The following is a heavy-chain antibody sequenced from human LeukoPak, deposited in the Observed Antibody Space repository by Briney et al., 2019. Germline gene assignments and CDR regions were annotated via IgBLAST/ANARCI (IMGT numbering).Heavy chain of an antibody. CDR1: GFTFSSYA. Sequence: GGSLRLSCAASGFTFSSYAMSWVRQAPGKGLEWVSAINGSGGSTYYADSVKGRFTISRDNSKNTLYLQMNSLRAEDTAVYYCTTAVAARDYWGQGTLVTVSS. CDR3: TTAVAARDY. CDR2: INGSGGST. D-gene: IGHD2-15*01. J-gene: IGHJ4*02. V-gene: IGHV3-23*01.